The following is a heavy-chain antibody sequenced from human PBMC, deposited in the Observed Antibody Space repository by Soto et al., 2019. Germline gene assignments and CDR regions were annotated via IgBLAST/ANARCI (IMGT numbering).Heavy chain of an antibody. J-gene: IGHJ4*02. CDR1: GGSFSGYY. CDR3: ARGVSTIASAFDY. V-gene: IGHV4-34*01. CDR2: IKHSGST. D-gene: IGHD2-21*01. Sequence: PSETLSLTCAVYGGSFSGYYWSWIRQPPGKGLEWIGEIKHSGSTNYNPSLKSRVTISVDTSKNQFSLKLSSVTAADTAVYYCARGVSTIASAFDYWGQGTLVTVSS.